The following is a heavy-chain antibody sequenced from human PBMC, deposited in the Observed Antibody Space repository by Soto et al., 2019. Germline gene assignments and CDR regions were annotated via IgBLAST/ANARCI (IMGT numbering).Heavy chain of an antibody. CDR3: TTEDNWNDAFQFDY. J-gene: IGHJ4*02. CDR1: GFTFSNAW. D-gene: IGHD1-20*01. CDR2: IKSKTDGGTT. Sequence: TGGSLRLSCAASGFTFSNAWMNWVRQAPGKGLEWVGRIKSKTDGGTTDYAAPVKGRFTISRDDSKNTLYLQMNSLKTEDTAVYYCTTEDNWNDAFQFDYWGQGTLVTVSS. V-gene: IGHV3-15*07.